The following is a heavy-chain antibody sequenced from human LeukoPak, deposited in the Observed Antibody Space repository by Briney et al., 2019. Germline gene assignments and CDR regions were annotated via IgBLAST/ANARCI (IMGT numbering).Heavy chain of an antibody. D-gene: IGHD6-19*01. Sequence: PSETLSLTCTVSGGSINSHYWTWIRQSPGKGLEWIGCFYNSGSTTYTPSLRSRVTISVDVSKSQVSLKLTSVTAADTAVYYCASANQWLAFDYWGQGNLVTVSS. CDR2: FYNSGST. J-gene: IGHJ4*02. CDR3: ASANQWLAFDY. CDR1: GGSINSHY. V-gene: IGHV4-59*08.